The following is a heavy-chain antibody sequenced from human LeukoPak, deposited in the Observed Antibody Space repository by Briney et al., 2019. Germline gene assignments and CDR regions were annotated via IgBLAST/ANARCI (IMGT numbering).Heavy chain of an antibody. CDR3: ARDRATVTTNWFDP. V-gene: IGHV1-69*01. CDR1: GGTFSSYA. D-gene: IGHD4-17*01. CDR2: ITPIFGTA. J-gene: IGHJ5*02. Sequence: GSSVKVSCKASGGTFSSYAISWVRQAPGQGLEWMGGITPIFGTANYAQKFQGRVTITADESTSTAYMELSSLRSEDTAVYYCARDRATVTTNWFDPWGQGTLVTVSS.